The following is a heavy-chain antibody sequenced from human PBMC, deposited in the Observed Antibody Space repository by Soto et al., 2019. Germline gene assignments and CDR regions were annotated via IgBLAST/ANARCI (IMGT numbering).Heavy chain of an antibody. D-gene: IGHD1-26*01. J-gene: IGHJ6*02. V-gene: IGHV4-59*01. Sequence: SETLSLTCTVSGGSISSYYWSWIRQPPGKGLEWIGYIYYSGSTNYNPSLKSRVTISVDTSKNQFSLKLSSATAADTAVYYCARGYYKFYYYYYGMDVWGQGTTVTVSS. CDR3: ARGYYKFYYYYYGMDV. CDR2: IYYSGST. CDR1: GGSISSYY.